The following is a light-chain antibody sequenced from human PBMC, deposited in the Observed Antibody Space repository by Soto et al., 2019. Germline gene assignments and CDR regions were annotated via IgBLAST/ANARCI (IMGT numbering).Light chain of an antibody. V-gene: IGKV3-15*01. Sequence: EIVMTQTPATLSVSPGESVTLSCRASQSVSSNLAWYQQRPGQAPRLVIYGASTRATGIPARFSGGGSGTEFTLTISSLQSEDFAVYYCQQYNSWPPITFGQGTRLEIK. CDR1: QSVSSN. CDR3: QQYNSWPPIT. J-gene: IGKJ5*01. CDR2: GAS.